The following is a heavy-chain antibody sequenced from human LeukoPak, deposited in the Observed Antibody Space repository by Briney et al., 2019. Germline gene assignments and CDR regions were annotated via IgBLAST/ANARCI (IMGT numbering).Heavy chain of an antibody. CDR3: ARDFIAQSPIPAY. J-gene: IGHJ4*02. Sequence: SQTLSLTCAVSGDSITSSGSSWSWIRQPLRKGLEWIGYIYHSGGAYYNPSLKSRVTISLDRSKNQFSLKLNSVTAADTAVYYCARDFIAQSPIPAYWGQGTLVSVSS. V-gene: IGHV4-30-2*01. D-gene: IGHD6-13*01. CDR2: IYHSGGA. CDR1: GDSITSSGSS.